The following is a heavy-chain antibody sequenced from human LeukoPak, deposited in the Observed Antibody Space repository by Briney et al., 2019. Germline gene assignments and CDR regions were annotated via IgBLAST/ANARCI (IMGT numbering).Heavy chain of an antibody. CDR1: GGTFSSYA. D-gene: IGHD6-13*01. J-gene: IGHJ5*02. CDR3: ARARIRSSSWYGGDNWFDP. V-gene: IGHV1-8*02. Sequence: GSSVKVSCKASGGTFSSYAISWVRQAPGQGLEWMGWTNPNSGNTGYAQKFQGRVTMTRNTSISTAYMELSSLRSEDTAVYYCARARIRSSSWYGGDNWFDPWGQGTLVTVSS. CDR2: TNPNSGNT.